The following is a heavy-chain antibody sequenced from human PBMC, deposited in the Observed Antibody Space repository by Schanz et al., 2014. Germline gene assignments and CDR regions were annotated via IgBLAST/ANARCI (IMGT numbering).Heavy chain of an antibody. V-gene: IGHV3-23*04. CDR2: ILGLASTT. CDR1: GFTFSTFA. Sequence: EVQLVESGGDLVQPGGSLRLSCSASGFTFSTFAMHWVRQAPGKGLEWVSAILGLASTTYYADSVKGRFTISRDNSKNLLYLQMNSLRAEDTAVYYCAKGRFGELSAFDIWGQGTMVTVSS. D-gene: IGHD3-10*01. CDR3: AKGRFGELSAFDI. J-gene: IGHJ3*02.